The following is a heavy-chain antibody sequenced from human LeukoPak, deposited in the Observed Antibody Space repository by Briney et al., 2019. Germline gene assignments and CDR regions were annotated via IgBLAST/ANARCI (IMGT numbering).Heavy chain of an antibody. CDR2: IDGSSRIT. V-gene: IGHV3-23*01. Sequence: PGGSLRLSCEASGFTFSSSAMTWVRQAPGKGLEWVSVIDGSSRITYYADSVKGRFTISRDNSKNTLYLQMNSLRAEDTAVYYCAARNYDILTGFNYWGQGALVTVSS. J-gene: IGHJ4*02. D-gene: IGHD3-9*01. CDR1: GFTFSSSA. CDR3: AARNYDILTGFNY.